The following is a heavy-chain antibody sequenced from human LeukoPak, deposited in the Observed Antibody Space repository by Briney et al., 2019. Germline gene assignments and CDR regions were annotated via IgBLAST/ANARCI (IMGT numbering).Heavy chain of an antibody. Sequence: SVKVSCKASGGTFSSYAISWVRQAPGQGLEWMGGIIPIFGTANYAQKFQGRVTITADESTSTAYMELSSLRSEDTAVYYCARTGQAELYYYDSSGYTYWGQGTLVTVSS. D-gene: IGHD3-22*01. V-gene: IGHV1-69*01. CDR2: IIPIFGTA. CDR3: ARTGQAELYYYDSSGYTY. J-gene: IGHJ4*02. CDR1: GGTFSSYA.